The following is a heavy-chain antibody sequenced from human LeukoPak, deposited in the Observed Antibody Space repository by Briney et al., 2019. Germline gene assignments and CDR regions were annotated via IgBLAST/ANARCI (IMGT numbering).Heavy chain of an antibody. CDR2: IYSGGST. J-gene: IGHJ4*02. CDR1: GFSVSSNY. D-gene: IGHD6-13*01. CDR3: ARDTAAAGFDY. Sequence: GGSLRLSCAASGFSVSSNYMTWVRQTPGKGLEWVSVIYSGGSTYYADSVKGRFTISRHNSKNTLYLQMNSLRAEDTAVYYCARDTAAAGFDYWGQGTLVTVSS. V-gene: IGHV3-53*04.